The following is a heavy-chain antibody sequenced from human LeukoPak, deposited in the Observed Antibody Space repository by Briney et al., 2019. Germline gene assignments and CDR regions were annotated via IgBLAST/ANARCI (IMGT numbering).Heavy chain of an antibody. Sequence: SETLSLTCTVSGGSISSSSYYWGWIRQPPGKGLEWIGSIYYSGSTYYNPSLKSRVTISVDTSKNQFSLKLSSVTAADTAVYYCARSWGDFWSGYLNWFDPWGQGTLVTVSS. CDR2: IYYSGST. CDR3: ARSWGDFWSGYLNWFDP. J-gene: IGHJ5*02. CDR1: GGSISSSSYY. D-gene: IGHD3-3*01. V-gene: IGHV4-39*01.